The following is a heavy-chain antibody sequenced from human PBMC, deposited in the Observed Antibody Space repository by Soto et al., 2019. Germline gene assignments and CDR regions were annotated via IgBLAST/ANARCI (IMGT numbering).Heavy chain of an antibody. Sequence: QVQLQESGPGLVKPSQTLSLSCTVSGGSIRSDAFYWSWIRQHPGKGLEWIGYIFYSGTTYYNPSLKGRITMSVDTSKNQFSLKLSSVTAADTAVYYCARAQSVFGDTGYFASWGQGTLVPVSS. CDR3: ARAQSVFGDTGYFAS. CDR1: GGSIRSDAFY. V-gene: IGHV4-31*03. J-gene: IGHJ4*02. D-gene: IGHD3-10*01. CDR2: IFYSGTT.